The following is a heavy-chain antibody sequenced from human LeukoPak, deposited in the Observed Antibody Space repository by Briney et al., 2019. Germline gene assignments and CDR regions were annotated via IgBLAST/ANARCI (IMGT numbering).Heavy chain of an antibody. V-gene: IGHV4-38-2*02. CDR3: AREGLITVIRGLNFGY. CDR2: SYHDGST. Sequence: PSETPSLTCTVSTHSVSTDYYWGWIRQPPGQGLEWVGNSYHDGSTYYTPSLKSRVTISVDTSKNQFSLKLTSVTAADTAVYYCAREGLITVIRGLNFGYWGQGTLVSVSS. D-gene: IGHD3-10*01. CDR1: THSVSTDYY. J-gene: IGHJ4*02.